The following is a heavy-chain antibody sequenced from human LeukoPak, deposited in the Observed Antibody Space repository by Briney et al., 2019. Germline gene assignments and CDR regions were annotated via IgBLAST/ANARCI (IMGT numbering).Heavy chain of an antibody. D-gene: IGHD4-17*01. Sequence: GGSLRLSCAASGFTFSSYEMNWVRQAPGKGLGWVSYISRSGSTIYYADSVKGRFTISRDNAKNSLYLQMNSLGAEDTAVYYCARDAPGTVTNDYWGQGTLVTVSS. CDR1: GFTFSSYE. CDR2: ISRSGSTI. J-gene: IGHJ4*02. V-gene: IGHV3-48*03. CDR3: ARDAPGTVTNDY.